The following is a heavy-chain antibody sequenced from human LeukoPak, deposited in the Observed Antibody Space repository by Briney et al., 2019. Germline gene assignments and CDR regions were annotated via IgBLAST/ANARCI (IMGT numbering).Heavy chain of an antibody. V-gene: IGHV3-15*04. CDR2: TVSETDGGTT. J-gene: IGHJ4*02. CDR3: VADNGVRFLEVDY. D-gene: IGHD3-3*01. Sequence: GGSLRLSCETSGFTFNRAWMSWVRQSPGKGLEWVGRTVSETDGGTTDYAAPVKGRFFISRDDSQQTLYLQMNNLKTEDTAVYYCVADNGVRFLEVDYWGLGTLVTVSS. CDR1: GFTFNRAW.